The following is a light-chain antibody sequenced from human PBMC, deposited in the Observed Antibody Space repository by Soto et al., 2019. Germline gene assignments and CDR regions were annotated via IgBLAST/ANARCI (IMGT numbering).Light chain of an antibody. J-gene: IGLJ3*02. Sequence: QSALTQPASVSGSPGQSITITCNGSNTDVGHDEFVSWYQQHPGKAPKLIIYDVSRRPSGVSDRFSGSKSGNTASLTISGLQAEDEADYYCGSYTSDKTWVFGGGTKHTVL. CDR1: NTDVGHDEF. V-gene: IGLV2-14*03. CDR2: DVS. CDR3: GSYTSDKTWV.